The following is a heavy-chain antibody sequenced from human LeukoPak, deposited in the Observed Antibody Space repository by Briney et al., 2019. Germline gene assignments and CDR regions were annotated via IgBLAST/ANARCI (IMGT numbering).Heavy chain of an antibody. J-gene: IGHJ4*02. CDR3: ARVDPRPDSSNWNYNDY. CDR2: ISNNGGST. D-gene: IGHD6-13*01. CDR1: GFTFTKYA. V-gene: IGHV3-64*01. Sequence: GGSLRLSCAASGFTFTKYAMYWVRQAPGKGLEYVSGISNNGGSTYYANSVKGRFTIPRDNSKNTLYLQMGSLGGDDTAIYYCARVDPRPDSSNWNYNDYWGQGTLVTVSS.